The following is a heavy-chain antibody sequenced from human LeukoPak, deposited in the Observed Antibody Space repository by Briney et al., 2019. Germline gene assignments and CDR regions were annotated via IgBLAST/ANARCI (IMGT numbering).Heavy chain of an antibody. D-gene: IGHD2/OR15-2a*01. CDR3: TTDDPINRS. Sequence: GGSLRLSCAASGFTFSNAWMSWVRQAPGKGLEWVGRIKSKADGGTTDYAAPVKGRFTISRDDSRNTLYLQLNSLKTEDTAMYYCTTDDPINRSWGQGTLVTVSS. CDR1: GFTFSNAW. J-gene: IGHJ4*02. CDR2: IKSKADGGTT. V-gene: IGHV3-15*01.